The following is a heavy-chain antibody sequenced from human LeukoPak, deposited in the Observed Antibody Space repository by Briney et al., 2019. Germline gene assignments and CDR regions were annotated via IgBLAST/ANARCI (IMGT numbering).Heavy chain of an antibody. V-gene: IGHV3-23*01. J-gene: IGHJ5*02. D-gene: IGHD1-26*01. CDR1: GFTFSSYA. CDR2: IGPSGAGT. Sequence: GGSLRLSCAASGFTFSSYAMSWVRRAPGKGLEWVSAIGPSGAGTHYADSVKGRFTISRDNSKNTLYLQMNNLRAEDTAIYYCARDNSGTYFLWEYNWFDPWGQGTLVTVSS. CDR3: ARDNSGTYFLWEYNWFDP.